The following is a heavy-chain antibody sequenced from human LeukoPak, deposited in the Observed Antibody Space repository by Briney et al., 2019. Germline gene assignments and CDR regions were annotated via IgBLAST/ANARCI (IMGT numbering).Heavy chain of an antibody. J-gene: IGHJ3*02. D-gene: IGHD2-2*01. CDR2: IRYDGSNK. CDR1: GFTFSSYG. CDR3: ALEYCSSTSCYSWDAFDI. V-gene: IGHV3-30*02. Sequence: PGGSLRLSCAASGFTFSSYGMHWVRQAPGKGLERVAFIRYDGSNKYYADSVKGRFTISRDNSKNTLYLQMNSLRAEDTAAYYCALEYCSSTSCYSWDAFDIWGQGTMVTVSS.